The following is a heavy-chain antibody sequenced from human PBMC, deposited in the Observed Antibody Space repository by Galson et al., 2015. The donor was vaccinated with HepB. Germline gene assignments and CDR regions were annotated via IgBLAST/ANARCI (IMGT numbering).Heavy chain of an antibody. V-gene: IGHV3-21*01. D-gene: IGHD5-18*01. CDR2: ISSSSSYI. J-gene: IGHJ6*02. CDR1: GFTFSSYS. CDR3: AGTAMVTLTSYYYYYGMDV. Sequence: SLRLSCAASGFTFSSYSMNWVRQAPGKGLEWVSSISSSSSYIYYADSVKGRFTISRDNAKNTLYLQMNSLRAEDTAVYYCAGTAMVTLTSYYYYYGMDVWGQGTTVTVSS.